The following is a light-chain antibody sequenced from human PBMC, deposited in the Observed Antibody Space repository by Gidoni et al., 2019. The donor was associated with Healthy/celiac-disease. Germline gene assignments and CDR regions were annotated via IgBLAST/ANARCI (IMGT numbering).Light chain of an antibody. J-gene: IGLJ3*02. V-gene: IGLV1-47*01. Sequence: PGQRVTISCSGSSSNIGSNYVYWYQQLPGTAPKLLIYRNNQRPSGVPDRFSGSKSGTSASLAISGLRSEDEADYYCAAWDDSLSGRVFGGGTKLTVL. CDR2: RNN. CDR1: SSNIGSNY. CDR3: AAWDDSLSGRV.